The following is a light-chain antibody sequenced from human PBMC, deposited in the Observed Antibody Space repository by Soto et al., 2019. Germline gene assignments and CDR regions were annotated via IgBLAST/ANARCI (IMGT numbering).Light chain of an antibody. V-gene: IGLV2-14*01. J-gene: IGLJ2*01. Sequence: QSALTQPASVSGSPGQSITISCTGTSSDVGGYNYVSWYQQHPGKAPKLMIXXXXXXXXXXXXXXXXSKSGNTASLTISGXXAXXXXXXYCSSYTSSSTVVFGGGTKLTVL. CDR2: XXX. CDR3: SSYTSSSTVV. CDR1: SSDVGGYNY.